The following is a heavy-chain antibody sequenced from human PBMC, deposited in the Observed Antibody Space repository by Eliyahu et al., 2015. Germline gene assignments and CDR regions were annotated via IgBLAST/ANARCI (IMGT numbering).Heavy chain of an antibody. J-gene: IGHJ2*01. CDR2: IHYSGNT. Sequence: QVQLQESGPGLVKPSQTLSLTCTVSGGXINSGDYYWSWIRQHPGKGLEWIGYIHYSGNTYYNPSLKRRLTISVDKSKNQFSLKLSSVTAADTAVYYCASLSGYPRYWYFDLWGRGTLVTVSS. V-gene: IGHV4-31*03. D-gene: IGHD3-22*01. CDR1: GGXINSGDYY. CDR3: ASLSGYPRYWYFDL.